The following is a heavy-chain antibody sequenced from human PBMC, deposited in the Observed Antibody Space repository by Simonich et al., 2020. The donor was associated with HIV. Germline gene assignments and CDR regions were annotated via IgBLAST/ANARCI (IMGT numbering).Heavy chain of an antibody. CDR3: ARNTATRGSNWYFDL. D-gene: IGHD3-16*01. V-gene: IGHV4-38-2*01. J-gene: IGHJ2*01. CDR1: GSSISSGYY. CDR2: IYHSGST. Sequence: QVQLQESGPGLVKPSETLSLTCAVSGSSISSGYYWGWIRQPPGKGLEWIGRIYHSGSTYYNPPLKSRVTISVDTSKNQFSRKLSSVTAADTAVYYCARNTATRGSNWYFDLWGRGTLVTVSS.